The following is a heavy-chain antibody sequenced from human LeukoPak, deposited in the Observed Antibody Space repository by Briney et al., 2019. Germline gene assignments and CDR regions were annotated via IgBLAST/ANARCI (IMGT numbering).Heavy chain of an antibody. CDR3: AREPSSGWSDY. J-gene: IGHJ4*02. D-gene: IGHD6-19*01. Sequence: GGSLRLSCAASGFTVSSNYMSWVRQAPGKGLEWVSVIYSGGSTYYADSVKGRFTISRDNSKNTLYLQMNSLRAEDTAVYYCAREPSSGWSDYWGQGTLVTVSS. CDR2: IYSGGST. CDR1: GFTVSSNY. V-gene: IGHV3-66*01.